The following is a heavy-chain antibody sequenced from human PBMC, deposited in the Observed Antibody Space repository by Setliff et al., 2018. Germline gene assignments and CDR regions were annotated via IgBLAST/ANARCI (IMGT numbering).Heavy chain of an antibody. Sequence: ASVHVSCQVSGYTLTELSMHWVRQAPGKGLEWMGGFDPEDGETIYAQKFQGRVTMTEDTSTDTAYMELSSLRSEDTAVYYCATVEAITIAAAGTTIFDYWGQGTLVTVSS. CDR1: GYTLTELS. V-gene: IGHV1-24*01. D-gene: IGHD6-13*01. CDR2: FDPEDGET. CDR3: ATVEAITIAAAGTTIFDY. J-gene: IGHJ4*02.